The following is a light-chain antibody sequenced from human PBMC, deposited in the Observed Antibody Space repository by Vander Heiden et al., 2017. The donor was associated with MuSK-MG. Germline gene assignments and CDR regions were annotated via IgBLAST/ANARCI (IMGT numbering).Light chain of an antibody. V-gene: IGLV3-9*01. CDR2: RDG. CDR1: NIGSKN. CDR3: QVWDSSTAWV. J-gene: IGLJ3*02. Sequence: SSELTQPLSVSVALGQTASITCGGNNIGSKNVHWYQQKPGQAPVLVIYRDGNRPSGIPERFSGSNSGNTATLTISRAQAGDETDYYCQVWDSSTAWVFGGGTKLTVL.